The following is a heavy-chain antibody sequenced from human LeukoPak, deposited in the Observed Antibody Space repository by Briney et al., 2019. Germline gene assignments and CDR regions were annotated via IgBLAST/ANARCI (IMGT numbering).Heavy chain of an antibody. D-gene: IGHD3-9*01. J-gene: IGHJ4*02. CDR3: AKVLSEGYLPGYYNPYDS. CDR1: GFTSSTYA. V-gene: IGHV3-30*18. CDR2: ISYEGNNI. Sequence: GGSLRLSCAASGFTSSTYAMHWVRQVPGKGLEWVAVISYEGNNIYYVDSVKGRFTISRDNSKNTLYLQMNSLRVEDTAVYYCAKVLSEGYLPGYYNPYDSWGQGTLVTVSS.